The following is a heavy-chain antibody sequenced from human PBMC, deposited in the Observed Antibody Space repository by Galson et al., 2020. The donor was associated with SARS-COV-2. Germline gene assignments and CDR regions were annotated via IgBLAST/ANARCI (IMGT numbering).Heavy chain of an antibody. Sequence: SETLSLTCTVSGGSISSSSYYWGWIRQPPGKGLEWIGSIYYSGSTYYNPSLKSRVTISVDTSKNQFSLKLSSVTAADTSVYYCARRVGWFGEFYFDYWGQGTLVTVSS. J-gene: IGHJ4*02. V-gene: IGHV4-39*01. CDR3: ARRVGWFGEFYFDY. D-gene: IGHD3-10*01. CDR1: GGSISSSSYY. CDR2: IYYSGST.